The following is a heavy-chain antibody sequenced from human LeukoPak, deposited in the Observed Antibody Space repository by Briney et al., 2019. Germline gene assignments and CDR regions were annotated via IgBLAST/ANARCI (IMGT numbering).Heavy chain of an antibody. CDR2: INHSGST. CDR3: AKVRLWGQWLVYYFDY. CDR1: GGSFSGYY. V-gene: IGHV4-34*01. Sequence: PSETLSLTCAVYGGSFSGYYWSWIRQPPGKGLEWIGEINHSGSTNYNPSLKSRVTISVDTSKNQFSLKLSSVTAADTAVYYCAKVRLWGQWLVYYFDYWGQGTLVTVSS. D-gene: IGHD6-19*01. J-gene: IGHJ4*02.